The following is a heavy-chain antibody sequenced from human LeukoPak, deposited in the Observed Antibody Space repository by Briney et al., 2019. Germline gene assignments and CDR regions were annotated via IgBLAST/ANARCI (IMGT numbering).Heavy chain of an antibody. J-gene: IGHJ4*02. Sequence: GSLRLSCAASGFTFSSYGMHWVRQAPGKGLEWVAVISYDGSNKYYADSVKGRFTISRDNSKNTLYLQMNSLRAEDTAVYYCAKGSYWGQGTLVTVSS. CDR1: GFTFSSYG. CDR2: ISYDGSNK. CDR3: AKGSY. V-gene: IGHV3-30*18.